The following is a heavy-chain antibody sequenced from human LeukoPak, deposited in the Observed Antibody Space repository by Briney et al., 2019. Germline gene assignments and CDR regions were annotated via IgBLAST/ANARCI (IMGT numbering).Heavy chain of an antibody. CDR1: GFTFSSYS. J-gene: IGHJ4*02. CDR3: ARDFYGGSQERRTLNDY. V-gene: IGHV3-48*01. D-gene: IGHD4-23*01. CDR2: ISSSSKTI. Sequence: PGGSLRLSCAASGFTFSSYSMNWVRQAPGKGLEWLSYISSSSKTIYYEDSVKGRFTISRENAKNSLYLQMNSLRAEDTAVYYCARDFYGGSQERRTLNDYWGQGTLVTVSS.